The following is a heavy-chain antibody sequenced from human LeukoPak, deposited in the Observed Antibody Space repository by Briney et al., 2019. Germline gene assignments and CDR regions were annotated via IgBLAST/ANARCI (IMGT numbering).Heavy chain of an antibody. V-gene: IGHV3-30*02. D-gene: IGHD5-12*01. CDR1: GFIFSRCG. J-gene: IGHJ4*02. CDR3: AKRVSAYDHFDY. CDR2: IQYDGTNE. Sequence: GGSLRLSCAASGFIFSRCGMHWVRQAPGKGLEWVAFIQYDGTNEYYADSVKGRFTIYRDNSKNTLFLQMNTLRTEDTAVYYCAKRVSAYDHFDYWGQGTLVTVSS.